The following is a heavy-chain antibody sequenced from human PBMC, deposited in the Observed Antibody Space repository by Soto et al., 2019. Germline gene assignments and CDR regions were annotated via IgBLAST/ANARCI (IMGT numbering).Heavy chain of an antibody. CDR1: GFTFNTYA. V-gene: IGHV3-30-3*01. D-gene: IGHD6-19*01. CDR2: ISSDGNNK. Sequence: QVQLVESGGGVVQPGRSLRLSCAASGFTFNTYAMHWVRQAPGKGLEWVGVISSDGNNKYYAGSVKGRFTISRENSKNTLYLQMNSLRAEDTAMYDCARDASEQKSYSSGWYWGQGTLVTVSS. CDR3: ARDASEQKSYSSGWY. J-gene: IGHJ4*02.